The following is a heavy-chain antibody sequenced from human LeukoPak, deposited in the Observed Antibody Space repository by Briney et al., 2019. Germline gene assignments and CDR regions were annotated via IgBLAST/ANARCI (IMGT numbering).Heavy chain of an antibody. CDR1: GDSISSYY. D-gene: IGHD6-19*01. CDR2: IYYSGST. Sequence: PSETLSLTCTVSGDSISSYYWSWIRQPPGKGLEWIGYIYYSGSTNYNPSLKSRVTISVDTSKNQFSLKLSSVTAADTAVYYCARGSSSGWYRWFDPWGQGTLVTVSS. V-gene: IGHV4-59*01. CDR3: ARGSSSGWYRWFDP. J-gene: IGHJ5*02.